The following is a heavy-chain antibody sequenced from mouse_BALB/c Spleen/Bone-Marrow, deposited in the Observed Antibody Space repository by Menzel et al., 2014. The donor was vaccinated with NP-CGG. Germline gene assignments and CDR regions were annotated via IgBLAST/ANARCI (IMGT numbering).Heavy chain of an antibody. CDR2: VYPGRGSI. J-gene: IGHJ4*01. CDR3: ARRLRGYYAMDY. Sequence: LQQSRSELVRPGASVKLSCKASGYTFTNYWIHWVKQRPGQGLEWIGNVYPGRGSIDSDEKFKTKATLTVDTSSSTAYMHLNSLTSEDSAVYYCARRLRGYYAMDYWGQGTSVTVSS. V-gene: IGHV1S22*01. CDR1: GYTFTNYW. D-gene: IGHD1-3*01.